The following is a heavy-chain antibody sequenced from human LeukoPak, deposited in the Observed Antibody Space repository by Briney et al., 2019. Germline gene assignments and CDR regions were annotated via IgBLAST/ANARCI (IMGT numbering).Heavy chain of an antibody. CDR2: IYYSGST. D-gene: IGHD6-13*01. J-gene: IGHJ4*02. Sequence: SETLSLTCTVSGGSMSSSSNYWGWIRQPPGKGPEWIGSIYYSGSTYYNSSPKSRVTISVDTSKKQFSLKLSSVTAADTAVYYCARHKAVAGAGTDCWGQGTLVIVSS. V-gene: IGHV4-39*01. CDR3: ARHKAVAGAGTDC. CDR1: GGSMSSSSNY.